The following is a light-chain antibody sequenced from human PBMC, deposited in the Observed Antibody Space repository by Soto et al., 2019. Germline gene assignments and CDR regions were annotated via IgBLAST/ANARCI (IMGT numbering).Light chain of an antibody. CDR2: RNN. J-gene: IGLJ1*01. V-gene: IGLV1-47*01. Sequence: QSVLTQPPSASGTPGQRVNISCSGSSSNIGSNYVYWYRQFPGTAPKLLIQRNNQRPSGVPARFSGSKSGTSASLAISGLRSEDEADYFCSSYSISTAYLFGTGTKVTVL. CDR3: SSYSISTAYL. CDR1: SSNIGSNY.